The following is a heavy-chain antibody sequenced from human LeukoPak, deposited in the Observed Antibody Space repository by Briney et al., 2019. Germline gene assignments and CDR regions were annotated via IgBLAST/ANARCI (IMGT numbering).Heavy chain of an antibody. D-gene: IGHD2-15*01. J-gene: IGHJ2*01. CDR3: TRRGVVAALHYRYFDL. CDR2: IRSKANSYAT. Sequence: GGSLRLSCAASGFTFSGSAMHWVRQASGKGLEWVGRIRSKANSYATAYAASVKGRFTISRDDSKNTAYLQMNSLKTEDTAVYYCTRRGVVAALHYRYFDLWGRGTLVTVSS. V-gene: IGHV3-73*01. CDR1: GFTFSGSA.